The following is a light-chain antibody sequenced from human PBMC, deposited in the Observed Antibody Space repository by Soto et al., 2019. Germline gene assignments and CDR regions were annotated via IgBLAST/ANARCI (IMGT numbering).Light chain of an antibody. J-gene: IGKJ1*01. CDR3: QHYGSSSWT. CDR1: QSISSSD. Sequence: EIVLTQSPGTLSLSPGERATLSCRASQSISSSDLAWYQHRPGQAPRLLIYAASSRATGIPVRFSGSGSGTDFTLSISRLEPEEFEVYYCQHYGSSSWTFGQGTKLEIK. V-gene: IGKV3-20*01. CDR2: AAS.